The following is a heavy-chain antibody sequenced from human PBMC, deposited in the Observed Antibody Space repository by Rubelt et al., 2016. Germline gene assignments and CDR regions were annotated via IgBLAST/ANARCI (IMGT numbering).Heavy chain of an antibody. CDR3: ARGGETGNDAFDI. V-gene: IGHV4-31*02. CDR2: IYYSGST. Sequence: EWIGYIYYSGSTYYNPSLKSRVTISVDTSKNQFSLKLSSVTAADTAVYYCARGGETGNDAFDIWGQGTMVTVSS. D-gene: IGHD2-21*01. J-gene: IGHJ3*02.